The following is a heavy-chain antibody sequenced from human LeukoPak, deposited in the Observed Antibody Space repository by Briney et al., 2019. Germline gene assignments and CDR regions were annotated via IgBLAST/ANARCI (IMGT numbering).Heavy chain of an antibody. CDR1: GGSFSGYY. V-gene: IGHV4-34*01. CDR3: ARRAYFYASGSLNWFDP. Sequence: SETLSLTCAVYGGSFSGYYWNRIRQPPGKGLEWIGEINHRGSTNHNPSLKSRVTMSVDMSKNQFFLKLSSVTAADTAVYYCARRAYFYASGSLNWFDPWGQGTLVTVSS. D-gene: IGHD3-10*01. J-gene: IGHJ5*02. CDR2: INHRGST.